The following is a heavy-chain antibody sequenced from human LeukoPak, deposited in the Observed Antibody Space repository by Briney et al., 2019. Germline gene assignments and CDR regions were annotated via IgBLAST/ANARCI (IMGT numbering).Heavy chain of an antibody. Sequence: RASVKVSCKTSGYTFIGYYMHWVRQAPGQGLEWMGWINPNSGGTNYAQKFQGRVTMTRDTSISTAYMELSRLTSDDTAVYYCARGELFCSSTSCYDPWGQGTLVTASS. CDR1: GYTFIGYY. V-gene: IGHV1-2*02. CDR2: INPNSGGT. J-gene: IGHJ5*02. D-gene: IGHD2-2*01. CDR3: ARGELFCSSTSCYDP.